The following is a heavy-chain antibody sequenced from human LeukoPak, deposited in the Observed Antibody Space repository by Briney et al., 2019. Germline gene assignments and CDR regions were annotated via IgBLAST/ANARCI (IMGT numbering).Heavy chain of an antibody. CDR3: ARDVLEFSYYMDV. Sequence: SETLSLTCTVSGGSISTHYWSWTRQPPGKGLEWIGYIYYTGITNYNPSLKSRVTMSVDTSKNQFSLKLSSVTAADTAVYYCARDVLEFSYYMDVWGKGTTVTVSS. CDR1: GGSISTHY. J-gene: IGHJ6*03. CDR2: IYYTGIT. D-gene: IGHD3-10*01. V-gene: IGHV4-59*11.